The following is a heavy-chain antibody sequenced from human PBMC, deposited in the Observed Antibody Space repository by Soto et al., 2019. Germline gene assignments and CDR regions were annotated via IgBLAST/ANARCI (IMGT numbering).Heavy chain of an antibody. D-gene: IGHD2-21*02. J-gene: IGHJ4*02. CDR1: GGSFSGYY. CDR3: ARGGVVTALDY. CDR2: INHSGST. Sequence: SETLSLTCAVYGGSFSGYYWGWIRQPPGKGLEWIGEINHSGSTNYNPSLKSRVTISVDTSRNQFSLKLSSVTAADTAVYYCARGGVVTALDYWGQGTLVTVSS. V-gene: IGHV4-34*01.